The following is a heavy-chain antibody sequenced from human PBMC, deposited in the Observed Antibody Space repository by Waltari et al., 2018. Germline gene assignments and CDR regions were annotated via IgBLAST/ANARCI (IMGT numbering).Heavy chain of an antibody. J-gene: IGHJ5*02. Sequence: QVQLVQSGAEVKKPGSSVKVYCQDSGGTFSRYAISLVRQAPGQGLEWLGKISPIFGTANYAQKFQGRVTITADKSTSTAYMDLISLRSEDTAVYYCARDRDMVQGVIMSSWGQVTLVTVSS. D-gene: IGHD3-10*01. V-gene: IGHV1-69*08. CDR1: GGTFSRYA. CDR2: ISPIFGTA. CDR3: ARDRDMVQGVIMSS.